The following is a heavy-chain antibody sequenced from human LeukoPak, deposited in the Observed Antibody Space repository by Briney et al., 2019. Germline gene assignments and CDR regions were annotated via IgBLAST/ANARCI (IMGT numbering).Heavy chain of an antibody. J-gene: IGHJ5*02. CDR1: GFTFSSYA. Sequence: GGSLRLSCAASGFTFSSYAMSWVRQAPGKGLEWVSAISGSGGSTYYADSVKGRFTISRDNSKNTLYLQMNSLRAEDTAVYYCASQVLITIFGVVTDPNWFDPWGQGTLVTVSS. V-gene: IGHV3-23*01. CDR3: ASQVLITIFGVVTDPNWFDP. CDR2: ISGSGGST. D-gene: IGHD3-3*01.